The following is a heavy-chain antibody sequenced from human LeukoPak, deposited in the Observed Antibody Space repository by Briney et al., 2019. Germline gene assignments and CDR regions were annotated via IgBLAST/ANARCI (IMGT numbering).Heavy chain of an antibody. Sequence: GGSLRLSCAASGFTFSSYGMHWVRQAPGKGLEWVAVIWYDGSNKYYADSVKGRFTISRDNSKNTLYMQMNSLRAEDTAVYYCAKVPSYSSGWSNWFDPWGQGTLVTVSS. J-gene: IGHJ5*02. D-gene: IGHD6-19*01. CDR2: IWYDGSNK. CDR1: GFTFSSYG. V-gene: IGHV3-33*06. CDR3: AKVPSYSSGWSNWFDP.